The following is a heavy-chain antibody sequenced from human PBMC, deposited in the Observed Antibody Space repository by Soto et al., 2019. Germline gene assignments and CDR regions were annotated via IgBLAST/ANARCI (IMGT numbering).Heavy chain of an antibody. Sequence: SETLSLTCTVSSASVSKYYWTCIRQPPGKGLEWIGYVYFNGNTNYNPSLKRRVSISIDTSKNQISLTLNSVTAADTAVYYCASVTFGGVVLAHWGQGTLVTVSS. J-gene: IGHJ4*02. V-gene: IGHV4-59*02. CDR3: ASVTFGGVVLAH. CDR2: VYFNGNT. D-gene: IGHD3-16*01. CDR1: SASVSKYY.